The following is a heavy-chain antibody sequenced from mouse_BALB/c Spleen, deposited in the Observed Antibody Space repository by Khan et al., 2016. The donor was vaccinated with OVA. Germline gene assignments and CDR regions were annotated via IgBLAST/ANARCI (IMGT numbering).Heavy chain of an antibody. CDR3: ARDYWDVFAY. CDR1: GFNIKDTY. Sequence: IQLVQSGAELVKPGASVKLSCTASGFNIKDTYMHWVKLRPEQGLEWIGRIDPANGYTKYDPKFQGKATITADTSSNTAYLQLSSLTSEDTAVYYCARDYWDVFAYWGQGTLVTVSA. J-gene: IGHJ3*01. D-gene: IGHD4-1*01. V-gene: IGHV14-3*02. CDR2: IDPANGYT.